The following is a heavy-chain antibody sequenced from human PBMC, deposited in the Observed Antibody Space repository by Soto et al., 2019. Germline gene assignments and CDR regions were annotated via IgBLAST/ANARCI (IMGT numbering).Heavy chain of an antibody. D-gene: IGHD3-9*01. CDR1: GGSISSGDYY. CDR3: ARDYDILTGYYAHYYGMDV. Sequence: LSLTCTVSGGSISSGDYYWSWIRQPPGKGLEWIGYIYYSGSTYYNPSLKSRVTISVDTSKNQFTLKLSSVTAADTAVYYCARDYDILTGYYAHYYGMDVWGQGTTVTVSS. J-gene: IGHJ6*02. V-gene: IGHV4-30-4*01. CDR2: IYYSGST.